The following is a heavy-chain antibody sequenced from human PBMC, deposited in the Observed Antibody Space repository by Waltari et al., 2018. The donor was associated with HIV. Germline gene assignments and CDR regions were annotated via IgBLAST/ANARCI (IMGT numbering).Heavy chain of an antibody. V-gene: IGHV1-2*06. CDR3: ARSIGAVIVIYDY. CDR1: GYNLIDFY. CDR2: INPNSGGT. J-gene: IGHJ4*02. Sequence: QVHLVQSGAEVKKPGASMKLSCRASGYNLIDFYIHWVRQAPGQGLEWMGRINPNSGGTQYAQKFQGRVTMTSDTSISTAYMELSSLRFDDTAFYYCARSIGAVIVIYDYWGQGTLVTVSS. D-gene: IGHD3-16*02.